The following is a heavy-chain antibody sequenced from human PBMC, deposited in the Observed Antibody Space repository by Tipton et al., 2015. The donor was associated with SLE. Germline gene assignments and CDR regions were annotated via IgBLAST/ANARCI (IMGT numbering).Heavy chain of an antibody. CDR2: IYYSGST. V-gene: IGHV4-59*01. CDR3: ARGDGYGDYSFDY. Sequence: TLSLTCTVSGGSIRSYYWTWIRQPPGKGLEWIGYIYYSGSTNYNPSLKSRVTISVDTSKNHFSLKLSSVTAADTAVYYCARGDGYGDYSFDYWGQGTLVTVSS. CDR1: GGSIRSYY. J-gene: IGHJ4*02. D-gene: IGHD4-17*01.